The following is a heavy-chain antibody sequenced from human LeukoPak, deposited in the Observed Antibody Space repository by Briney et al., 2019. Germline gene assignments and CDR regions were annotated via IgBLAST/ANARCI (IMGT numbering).Heavy chain of an antibody. J-gene: IGHJ4*02. CDR2: IYYSGST. Sequence: PSETLSLTCTVSGGSISSTSNYWGWIRQPPGKGLEWIGSIYYSGSTYYNSSLKSRVTISVDTSKNQFSLKLSSVTAADTAVYYCARAQWLPPYYFDYWGQGALVTVSS. V-gene: IGHV4-39*01. D-gene: IGHD6-19*01. CDR1: GGSISSTSNY. CDR3: ARAQWLPPYYFDY.